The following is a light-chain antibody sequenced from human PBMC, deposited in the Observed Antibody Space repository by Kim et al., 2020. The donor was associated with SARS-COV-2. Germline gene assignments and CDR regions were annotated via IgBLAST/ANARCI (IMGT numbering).Light chain of an antibody. Sequence: PGHAVTISCTGTRSDVGGYNYVSWYQQHPGKAPKLMMYEVSKRPSGVPDRFSGSKACITASLTVSGLQAEDEADYYCSSYAGSKVEFGGGTQLTVL. CDR3: SSYAGSKVE. CDR2: EVS. CDR1: RSDVGGYNY. V-gene: IGLV2-8*01. J-gene: IGLJ2*01.